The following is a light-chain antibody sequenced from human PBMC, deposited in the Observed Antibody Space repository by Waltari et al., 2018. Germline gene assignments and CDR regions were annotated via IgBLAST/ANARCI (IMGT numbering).Light chain of an antibody. V-gene: IGLV2-23*02. CDR3: CSYTTSDTFV. Sequence: QSALTQPASVSGSPGQSITLSCTGTSSHVVCYNFVTWNQQHPGKAPTLMIYEASKRPSGVSNRFAGSKSGNTASLTISGLQAEDEADYYCCSYTTSDTFVFGGGTKLTVL. CDR1: SSHVVCYNF. CDR2: EAS. J-gene: IGLJ2*01.